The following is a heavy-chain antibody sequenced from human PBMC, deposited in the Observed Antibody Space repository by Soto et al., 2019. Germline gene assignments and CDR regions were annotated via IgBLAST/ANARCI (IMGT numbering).Heavy chain of an antibody. CDR3: ARESEDLTSNFDY. V-gene: IGHV3-21*06. CDR2: ISSTTNYI. Sequence: KPXVSLRLSCAASGFTFTSYSMNWVRQAPGKGLEWVSSISSTTNYIYYGDSMKGRFTISRDNAKNSLYLEMNSLRAEDTAVYYCARESEDLTSNFDYWGQGTLVTVSS. CDR1: GFTFTSYS. J-gene: IGHJ4*02.